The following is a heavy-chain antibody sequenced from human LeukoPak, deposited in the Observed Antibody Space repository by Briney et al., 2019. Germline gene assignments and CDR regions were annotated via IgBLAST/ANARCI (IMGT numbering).Heavy chain of an antibody. J-gene: IGHJ4*02. CDR1: GFTFSTFG. D-gene: IGHD4-17*01. CDR3: ARDRLHYVEYEKTFDY. V-gene: IGHV3-30*02. CDR2: IRYDGSNK. Sequence: GGSLRLSCAASGFAASGFTFSTFGMHWVRQAPGKGLEWVAFIRYDGSNKYYADSVKGRFTISRDNAKNSLYLQMSSLRAEDTAVYYCARDRLHYVEYEKTFDYWGQGTLVTVSS.